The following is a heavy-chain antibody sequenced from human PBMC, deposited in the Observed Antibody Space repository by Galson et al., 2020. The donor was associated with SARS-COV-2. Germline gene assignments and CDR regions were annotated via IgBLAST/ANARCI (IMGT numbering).Heavy chain of an antibody. Sequence: GGSLRLSCAASGFTVSSNYMSWVRQAPGKGLEWVSVIYSGGSTYYADSVKGRFTISRDNSKNTLYLQMNSLRAEGTAVYYCARDLDYYGMDVWGQGTTVTVSS. CDR2: IYSGGST. V-gene: IGHV3-53*01. CDR1: GFTVSSNY. CDR3: ARDLDYYGMDV. J-gene: IGHJ6*02.